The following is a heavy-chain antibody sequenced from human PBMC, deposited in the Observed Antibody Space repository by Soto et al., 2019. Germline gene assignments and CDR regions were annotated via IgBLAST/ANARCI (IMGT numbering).Heavy chain of an antibody. CDR2: IWYDGSNK. Sequence: GGSLRLSCAASGFTFSSYGMHWVRQAPGKGLEWVAVIWYDGSNKYYADSVKGRFTISRDNSKNTLYLQMNSLRAEDTAVYYCARDNYSNGLRGNWFDPWGQGTLVTVSS. V-gene: IGHV3-33*01. CDR3: ARDNYSNGLRGNWFDP. CDR1: GFTFSSYG. J-gene: IGHJ5*02. D-gene: IGHD1-1*01.